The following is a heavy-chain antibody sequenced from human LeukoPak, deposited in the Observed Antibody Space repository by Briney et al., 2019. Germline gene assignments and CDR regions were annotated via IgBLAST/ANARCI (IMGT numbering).Heavy chain of an antibody. CDR3: ARVGTRKVG. CDR2: INHSGST. Sequence: PSETLSLTCAVYGGSFSGYYWSWIRQPPGKGLEWIGEINHSGSTNYNPSLKSRVTISVDTSKNQFSLKLSSVTAADTAVYYCARVGTRKVGWGQGTLVTVSS. D-gene: IGHD1-1*01. J-gene: IGHJ4*02. V-gene: IGHV4-34*01. CDR1: GGSFSGYY.